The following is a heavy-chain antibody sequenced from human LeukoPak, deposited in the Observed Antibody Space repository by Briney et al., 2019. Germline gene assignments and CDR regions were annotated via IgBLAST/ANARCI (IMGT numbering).Heavy chain of an antibody. CDR2: INPNSGGT. CDR1: GYTFTCYY. CDR3: ARDLVFGDPWIDY. D-gene: IGHD3-10*01. Sequence: ASVKVSCKASGYTFTCYYLHWVRQAPGQGLEWMGWINPNSGGTKSAEKFQGRVSMTRDTSISTAYMELSRLRSDDTAVYYCARDLVFGDPWIDYWGQGTLVTVSS. V-gene: IGHV1-2*02. J-gene: IGHJ4*02.